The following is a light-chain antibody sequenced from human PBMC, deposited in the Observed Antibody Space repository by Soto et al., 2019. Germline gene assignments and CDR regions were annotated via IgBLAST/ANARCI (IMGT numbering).Light chain of an antibody. CDR2: AAS. V-gene: IGKV1-5*01. CDR3: QHYNSIPWT. CDR1: QSISSW. J-gene: IGKJ1*01. Sequence: DIQMTQSPSTLSASVGDRVTITCRASQSISSWLAWYQQKPGKAPKLLIYAASSLESGVPSRFSGRRSGTDFTLTISSLQPDDFATYYCQHYNSIPWTFGQGTKVEVK.